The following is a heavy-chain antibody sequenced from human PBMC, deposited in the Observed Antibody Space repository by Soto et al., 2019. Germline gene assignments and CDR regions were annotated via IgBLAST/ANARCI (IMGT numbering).Heavy chain of an antibody. CDR2: VYHSGTT. CDR1: GGSISNNNW. CDR3: ASFTSNWFDP. V-gene: IGHV4-4*02. J-gene: IGHJ5*02. Sequence: QVQLQESGPGLVKPSGTLSLTCAVSGGSISNNNWWTWVGQPPGMALEWIGDVYHSGTTHYNPSFKTRVTISVDKSKNQFSLNLSSLTAADTAVYHCASFTSNWFDPWGQGTLVTVSS.